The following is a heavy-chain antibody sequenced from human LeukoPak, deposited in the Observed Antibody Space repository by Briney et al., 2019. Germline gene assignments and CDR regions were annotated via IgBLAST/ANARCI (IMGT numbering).Heavy chain of an antibody. CDR3: ARDLTDHYYGRDYYYYMDV. D-gene: IGHD3-10*01. CDR2: IIPIFGTA. Sequence: SVKVSCKASGGTFSSYAISWVRQAPGQGLEWMGGIIPIFGTANYARKFQGRVTITADESTSTAYMELSSLRSEDTAVYYCARDLTDHYYGRDYYYYMDVWGKGTTVTISS. J-gene: IGHJ6*03. V-gene: IGHV1-69*13. CDR1: GGTFSSYA.